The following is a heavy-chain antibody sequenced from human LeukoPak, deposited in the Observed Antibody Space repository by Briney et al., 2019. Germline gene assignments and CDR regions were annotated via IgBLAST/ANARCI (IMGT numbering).Heavy chain of an antibody. Sequence: GASVKVSCKPSGYTFTDYAINWARQAPGQGLEYMGWVNTNTGNPTYAQGFTGRFVFSSDSSVSTAYLQITSLKADDSAIYFCASCNDSSGYFAYWGQGTLVTVSS. V-gene: IGHV7-4-1*02. D-gene: IGHD3-22*01. J-gene: IGHJ4*02. CDR2: VNTNTGNP. CDR1: GYTFTDYA. CDR3: ASCNDSSGYFAY.